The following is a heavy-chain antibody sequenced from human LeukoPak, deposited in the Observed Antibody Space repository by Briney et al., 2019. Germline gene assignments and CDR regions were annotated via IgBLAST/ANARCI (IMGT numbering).Heavy chain of an antibody. CDR3: ARGYSSSWSYYYYYMDV. J-gene: IGHJ6*03. Sequence: SETLSLTCAVYGVSFSGYYWSWLRQPPGKGLEWIGEINHSGSTNYNPSLKSRVTISVDTSKNQFSLKLSSVTAADTAVYYCARGYSSSWSYYYYYMDVWGKGTTVTVSS. CDR1: GVSFSGYY. V-gene: IGHV4-34*01. D-gene: IGHD6-13*01. CDR2: INHSGST.